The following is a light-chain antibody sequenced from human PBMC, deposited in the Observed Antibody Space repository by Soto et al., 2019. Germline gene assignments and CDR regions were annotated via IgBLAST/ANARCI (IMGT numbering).Light chain of an antibody. Sequence: DVVMTQSPLSLPVTLGQPASISCRSTQSLIFIDGDTYLNWFQQRPGQSPRRLIYKVSNRDSGVPDRLRGIGSGTDFTLQISGVETEDVGSYYCVQGAHWPPTFGQGIKVE. V-gene: IGKV2-30*01. CDR3: VQGAHWPPT. CDR2: KVS. CDR1: QSLIFIDGDTY. J-gene: IGKJ1*01.